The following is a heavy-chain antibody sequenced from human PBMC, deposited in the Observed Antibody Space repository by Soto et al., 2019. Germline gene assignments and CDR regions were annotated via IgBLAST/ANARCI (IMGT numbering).Heavy chain of an antibody. J-gene: IGHJ4*02. D-gene: IGHD3-10*01. Sequence: GGSLRLSCAASGFTFSSYGMHWVRQAPGKGLEWVAVIWYDGSNKYYADSVKGRFTISRDNSKNTLYLQMNSLRAEDTAVYYCARSFFTLEEPMVPEGFDYWGQGTLVTVSS. V-gene: IGHV3-33*01. CDR3: ARSFFTLEEPMVPEGFDY. CDR1: GFTFSSYG. CDR2: IWYDGSNK.